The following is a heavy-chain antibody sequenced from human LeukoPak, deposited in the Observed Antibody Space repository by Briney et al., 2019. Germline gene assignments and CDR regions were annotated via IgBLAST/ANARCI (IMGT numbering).Heavy chain of an antibody. J-gene: IGHJ5*02. D-gene: IGHD5-12*01. CDR1: GFSLSTSGVG. CDR3: ARSYSDYDYFNNWFDP. V-gene: IGHV2-5*01. CDR2: IYWNDDK. Sequence: ESGPTLVNPTQTLTLTCTCSGFSLSTSGVGVGWIRRPPGKALEWLALIYWNDDKRYSPSLKSRLTISKDTSKNQVVLTMTNMDPVDTATYYCARSYSDYDYFNNWFDPWGQGTLVTVSS.